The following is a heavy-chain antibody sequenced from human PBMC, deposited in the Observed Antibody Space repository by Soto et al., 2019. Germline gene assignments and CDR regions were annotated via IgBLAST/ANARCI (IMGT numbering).Heavy chain of an antibody. CDR3: ARVPGRL. CDR2: VYSGGAT. D-gene: IGHD3-10*01. J-gene: IGHJ4*02. V-gene: IGHV3-53*02. CDR1: GFSVSRNY. Sequence: QLVETGGGSIQPGTSLTLSCAASGFSVSRNYMTWVRQAPGKGLEWVSFVYSGGATFYADSVKGRFTLSRDDSQNTMYLHMNNLRAEDTAVYYCARVPGRLWGRGTLVTVAS.